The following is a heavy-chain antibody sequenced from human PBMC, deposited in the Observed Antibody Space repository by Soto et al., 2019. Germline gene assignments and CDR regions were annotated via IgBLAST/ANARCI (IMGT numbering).Heavy chain of an antibody. CDR3: AASSIYCTIANCYPTGHDI. CDR2: ISDSDFGT. CDR1: GITLSKYG. J-gene: IGHJ4*02. D-gene: IGHD2-8*01. V-gene: IGHV3-23*01. Sequence: EVQLLESGGGLVQPGESLTLSCAGSGITLSKYGMNWVRQAPGKGLEWVSIISDSDFGTSYADAVKGRFTISRDNSKNTWYLQMNRLRVEDTAVYYCAASSIYCTIANCYPTGHDIWGQGTLVTVSS.